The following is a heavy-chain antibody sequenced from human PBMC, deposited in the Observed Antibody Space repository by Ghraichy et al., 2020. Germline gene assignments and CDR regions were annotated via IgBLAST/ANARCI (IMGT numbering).Heavy chain of an antibody. J-gene: IGHJ4*02. CDR1: GFTVTDYW. CDR2: ISPDGNVI. D-gene: IGHD3/OR15-3a*01. CDR3: SRGEFGLGD. V-gene: IGHV3-74*01. Sequence: GGSLRLSCAASGFTVTDYWMYWVRQVPGKGLMWVSHISPDGNVINYEGSLTGRFTISRAIANNTVFLQMNSLRADETAIYYCSRGEFGLGDWGQGTLVTVSS.